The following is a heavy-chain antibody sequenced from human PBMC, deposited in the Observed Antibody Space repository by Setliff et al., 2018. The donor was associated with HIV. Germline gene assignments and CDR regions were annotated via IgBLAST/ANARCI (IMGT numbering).Heavy chain of an antibody. CDR1: GYTFSNYG. CDR2: ISGYNGNT. D-gene: IGHD4-17*01. J-gene: IGHJ3*02. V-gene: IGHV1-18*01. CDR3: ARGYGAFDI. Sequence: ASVKVSCKGSGYTFSNYGISWVRQAPGQGLEWMGWISGYNGNTNYAQKFQGRVTMTVDTSTSTAYLDLTSLTSDDTAVYYCARGYGAFDIWGQGTMVTV.